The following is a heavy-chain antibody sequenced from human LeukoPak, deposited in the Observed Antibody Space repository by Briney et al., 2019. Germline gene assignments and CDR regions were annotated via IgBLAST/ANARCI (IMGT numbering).Heavy chain of an antibody. CDR2: IWFDGSNK. D-gene: IGHD3-3*01. CDR3: ARVFSGSGSTGSFDY. CDR1: GFTFSSHA. Sequence: GRSLRLSCAASGFTFSSHAMHWVRQAPGKGLEWVAVIWFDGSNKYYAESVKGRFTISRDNSKSTLYLQVDSLRAEDTAVYHCARVFSGSGSTGSFDYWGQGTLVTVSS. J-gene: IGHJ4*02. V-gene: IGHV3-33*01.